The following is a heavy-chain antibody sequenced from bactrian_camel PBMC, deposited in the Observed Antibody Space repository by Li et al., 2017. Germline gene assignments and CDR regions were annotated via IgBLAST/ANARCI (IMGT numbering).Heavy chain of an antibody. CDR3: ARRLSSDSVDLGYEYKD. CDR2: IHSGAVIT. V-gene: IGHV3S40*01. J-gene: IGHJ4*01. Sequence: LVESGGGSVQPEGSLRLSCASSGSIYDTMCMGCVRQAPGKEREGVAAIHSGAVITYYADSVKGRFTVSRDNAKKTLYLQLNSLKTEDTAMYYCARRLSSDSVDLGYEYKDWGQGTQVTVS. D-gene: IGHD4*01. CDR1: GSIYDTMC.